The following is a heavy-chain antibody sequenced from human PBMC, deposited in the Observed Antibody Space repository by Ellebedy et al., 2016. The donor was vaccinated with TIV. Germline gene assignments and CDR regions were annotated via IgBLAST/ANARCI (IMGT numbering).Heavy chain of an antibody. CDR2: LYPDAKT. V-gene: IGHV3-66*01. Sequence: GGSLRLSCEASGIIVSDYFMNWVRQAPGKGLEWVSVLYPDAKTNYTDSVNGRFTVSRDNSKNTLYLQMDSLRAEDTAVYYCARDPGGGGDYGDNWFDPWGRGTVVTVSS. CDR1: GIIVSDYF. J-gene: IGHJ5*02. D-gene: IGHD4-17*01. CDR3: ARDPGGGGDYGDNWFDP.